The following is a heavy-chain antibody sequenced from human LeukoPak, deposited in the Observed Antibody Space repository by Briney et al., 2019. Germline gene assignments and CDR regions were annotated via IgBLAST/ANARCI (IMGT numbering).Heavy chain of an antibody. CDR3: ARGGYGDYDFDY. J-gene: IGHJ4*02. Sequence: GGSLRLSCAASGFTFSGYTMNWVRQAPGKGLEWVSYITRSSTIYYADSVKGRFTISRDNAKDSLYLQMNSLRAEDTAVYYCARGGYGDYDFDYWGQGTLVIVSS. V-gene: IGHV3-48*01. CDR2: ITRSSTI. D-gene: IGHD4-17*01. CDR1: GFTFSGYT.